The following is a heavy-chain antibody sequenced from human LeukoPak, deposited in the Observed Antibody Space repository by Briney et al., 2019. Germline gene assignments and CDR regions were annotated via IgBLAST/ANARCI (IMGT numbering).Heavy chain of an antibody. Sequence: PGGSLRLSCAASGFTFSYNYMSWVRQAPGKGLEGVSIVYSVWCTYYADSVKGRFTISRDNSKNTLYLEMNSLRAEDTAIYYCARGGYNTSYYFDCWGQGTLVTVSS. D-gene: IGHD1-14*01. CDR1: GFTFSYNY. CDR3: ARGGYNTSYYFDC. J-gene: IGHJ4*01. V-gene: IGHV3-53*01. CDR2: VYSVWCT.